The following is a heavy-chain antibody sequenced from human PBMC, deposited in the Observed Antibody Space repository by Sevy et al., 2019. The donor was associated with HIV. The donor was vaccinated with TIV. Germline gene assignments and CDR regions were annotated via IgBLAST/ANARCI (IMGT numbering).Heavy chain of an antibody. V-gene: IGHV1-69*13. J-gene: IGHJ6*02. D-gene: IGHD2-2*01. CDR3: ARDWDIVVVPAAAYYYYGMDV. Sequence: ASVKVSCKASGGTFSSYAISWVRQAPGQGLEWMGGIIPIFGTANYAQKFQGRVTITADDSTSTAYMELSSLGSEDTAVYYCARDWDIVVVPAAAYYYYGMDVWGQGTTVTVSS. CDR1: GGTFSSYA. CDR2: IIPIFGTA.